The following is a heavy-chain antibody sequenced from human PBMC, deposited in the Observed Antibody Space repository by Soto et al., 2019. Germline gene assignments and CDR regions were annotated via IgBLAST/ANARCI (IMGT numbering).Heavy chain of an antibody. CDR1: GYTFTSYA. CDR3: ARRTQYCSSTSCPGYYFDY. Sequence: ASVKVSCKASGYTFTSYAMHWVRQAPGQRLEWMGWINAGNGNTKYSQKFQGRVTITRDTSASTAYMELSSLRSEDTAVYYCARRTQYCSSTSCPGYYFDYCGQGTLVTVSS. CDR2: INAGNGNT. V-gene: IGHV1-3*01. J-gene: IGHJ4*02. D-gene: IGHD2-2*01.